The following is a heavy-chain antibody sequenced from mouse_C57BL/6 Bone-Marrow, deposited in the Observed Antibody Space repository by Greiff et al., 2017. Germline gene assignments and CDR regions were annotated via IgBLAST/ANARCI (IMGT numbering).Heavy chain of an antibody. CDR1: GYTFTSYW. CDR3: ARFPGSSLYYYAMDY. V-gene: IGHV1-64*01. CDR2: IHPNSGST. Sequence: QVQLQQSGAELVKPGASVKLSCKASGYTFTSYWMHWVKQRPGQGLEWIGMIHPNSGSTNYNEKFKSKATLTVDKSSSTAYMQLSSLTSEDSAVYYCARFPGSSLYYYAMDYWGQGTSVTVSS. D-gene: IGHD1-1*01. J-gene: IGHJ4*01.